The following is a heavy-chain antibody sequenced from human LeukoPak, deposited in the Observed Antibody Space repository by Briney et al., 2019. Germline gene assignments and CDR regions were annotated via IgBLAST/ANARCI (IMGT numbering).Heavy chain of an antibody. V-gene: IGHV1-18*01. CDR2: ISAYNGNT. Sequence: GASVKVSCKASGGTFSSYAISWVRQAPGQGLEWMGWISAYNGNTNYAQKLQGRVTMTTDTSTSTAYMELRSLRSDDTAVYYCAREQSVAATFYGMDVWGQGTTVTVSS. CDR1: GGTFSSYA. D-gene: IGHD2-15*01. J-gene: IGHJ6*02. CDR3: AREQSVAATFYGMDV.